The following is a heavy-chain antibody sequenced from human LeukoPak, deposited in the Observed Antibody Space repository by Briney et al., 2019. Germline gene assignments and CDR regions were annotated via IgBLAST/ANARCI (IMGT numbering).Heavy chain of an antibody. V-gene: IGHV3-66*04. CDR2: IYSGGAT. D-gene: IGHD3-9*01. CDR1: GFTFSSYA. Sequence: GGSLRLSCAASGFTFSSYAMSWVRQAPGKGLERVSIIYSGGATFYADSVKGRFTISRENSKNTLWLQMNSLRAEDTAVYYCARLHYDVLTGPFDYWGQGTLVTVSS. J-gene: IGHJ4*02. CDR3: ARLHYDVLTGPFDY.